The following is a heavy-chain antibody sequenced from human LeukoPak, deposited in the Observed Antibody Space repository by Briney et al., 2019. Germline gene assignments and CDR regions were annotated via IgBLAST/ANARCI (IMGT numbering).Heavy chain of an antibody. CDR3: AKEGLGDYGDFDY. V-gene: IGHV3-43*01. D-gene: IGHD4-17*01. J-gene: IGHJ4*02. CDR1: GFTFDDYT. CDR2: ISWDGGST. Sequence: PGGSLRLSCAASGFTFDDYTMHWVRQAPGKGLEWVSLISWDGGSTYYADSVKGRFTISRDNSKNTLYLQLNSLRAEDTAVYYCAKEGLGDYGDFDYWGQGTLVTVSS.